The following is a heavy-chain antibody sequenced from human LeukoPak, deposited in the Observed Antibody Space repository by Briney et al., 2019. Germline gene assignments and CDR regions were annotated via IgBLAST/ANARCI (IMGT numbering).Heavy chain of an antibody. CDR3: AKVFYPAAGTGRVDFPFDY. CDR2: ISGSGGST. CDR1: GFTFSSNA. J-gene: IGHJ4*02. D-gene: IGHD6-13*01. Sequence: GGSLRLSCAASGFTFSSNAMSWVRQAPGKGLEWVSSISGSGGSTYYADSVKGRFTISRDNSKTTLYLQMNSLRAEDTAVYYCAKVFYPAAGTGRVDFPFDYWGQGTLVTVSS. V-gene: IGHV3-23*01.